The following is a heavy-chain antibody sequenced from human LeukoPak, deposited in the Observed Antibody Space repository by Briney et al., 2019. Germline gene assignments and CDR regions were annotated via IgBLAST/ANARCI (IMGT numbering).Heavy chain of an antibody. CDR3: TRDLSGTYYGRFDY. V-gene: IGHV3-74*01. CDR1: GFTFSSYW. CDR2: INTDGSST. Sequence: GGSLRLSCAASGFTFSSYWMHWVRQAPGKGLLWVSRINTDGSSTNFADSVRGRFTISRDNAKNTLYLQTNSLRAEDTAVYYCTRDLSGTYYGRFDYWGQGTLVTVSS. J-gene: IGHJ4*02. D-gene: IGHD1-26*01.